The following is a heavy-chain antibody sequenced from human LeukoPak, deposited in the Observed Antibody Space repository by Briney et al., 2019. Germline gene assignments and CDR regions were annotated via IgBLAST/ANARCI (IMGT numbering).Heavy chain of an antibody. V-gene: IGHV3-23*01. CDR2: ISGSGGST. D-gene: IGHD5-12*01. J-gene: IGHJ4*02. CDR3: AAPHGGYDPYAHY. Sequence: GGSLRLSCVASGFTFSNYWMTWVRQAPGKGLEWVSAISGSGGSTYYADSVKGRFTISRDNSKNTLYLQMNSLRAEDTAVYYCAAPHGGYDPYAHYWGQGTLVTVSS. CDR1: GFTFSNYW.